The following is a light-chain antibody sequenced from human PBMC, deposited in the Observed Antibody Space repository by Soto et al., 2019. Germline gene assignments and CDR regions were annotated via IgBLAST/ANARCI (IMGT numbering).Light chain of an antibody. Sequence: QSALTQPPSVSAAPGQKVTISCFGSSSNIGNNYVSWYQQLPGTASKLLIYENNKRPSGIPDRFSGSKSGTSATLGITGLQTGDEADYYCGTWDSSLSAHVFATGTKVTVL. CDR1: SSNIGNNY. J-gene: IGLJ1*01. CDR2: ENN. CDR3: GTWDSSLSAHV. V-gene: IGLV1-51*02.